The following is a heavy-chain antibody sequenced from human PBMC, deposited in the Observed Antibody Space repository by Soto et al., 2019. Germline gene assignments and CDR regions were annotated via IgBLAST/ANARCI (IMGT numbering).Heavy chain of an antibody. CDR3: ARSDGYNFNWLDS. D-gene: IGHD2-21*01. V-gene: IGHV1-8*01. CDR1: GYTSASYD. J-gene: IGHJ5*01. CDR2: MNPNSGNT. Sequence: QVQLEQSGAEVKTPGASVKVSCKASGYTSASYDINWVRQAPGQGLEWMAWMNPNSGNTNYAQKFQGRLNMTRDTALSIAHMELSGLRNEDKAVYYCARSDGYNFNWLDSWGQGTLVIVSA.